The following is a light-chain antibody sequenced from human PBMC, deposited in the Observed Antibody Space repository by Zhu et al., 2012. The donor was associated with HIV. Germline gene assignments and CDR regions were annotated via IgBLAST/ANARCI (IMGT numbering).Light chain of an antibody. V-gene: IGKV3-15*01. CDR1: QSVSSN. Sequence: EIVMTQSPATLSVSPGETATLSCRASQSVSSNLAWYQQKPGQAPRLLIYGASSRATGIPVRFSGSGSGTEFTLTITSMQSEDFGVYYCQQYNNWSWTFGQGDQGGYQT. J-gene: IGKJ1*01. CDR2: GAS. CDR3: QQYNNWSWT.